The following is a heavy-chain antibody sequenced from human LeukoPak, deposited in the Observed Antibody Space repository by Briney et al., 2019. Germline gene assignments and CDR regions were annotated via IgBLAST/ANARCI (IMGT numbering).Heavy chain of an antibody. J-gene: IGHJ4*02. CDR2: VYSSGST. D-gene: IGHD1-1*01. V-gene: IGHV4-59*01. Sequence: SETLSLTCTVSGGSMSTYYWSWIRQPPGRGLEWIGYVYSSGSTNYNPSLKSRVTISVDTAKNQFSLKLRSVTAADTAVYYCARGNAALTPHNDYWGQGTLVTVSS. CDR1: GGSMSTYY. CDR3: ARGNAALTPHNDY.